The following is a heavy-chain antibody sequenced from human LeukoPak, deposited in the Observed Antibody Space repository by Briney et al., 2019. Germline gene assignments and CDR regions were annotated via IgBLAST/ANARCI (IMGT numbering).Heavy chain of an antibody. V-gene: IGHV3-11*04. D-gene: IGHD1-26*01. Sequence: GGSLRLSCAASGFTFSDYYMSWIRQAPGKGLEWISYISSRGGTTIYYADSVKGRFTISRDNAKSSLYLQMNSLRAEDTAVYYCARVRGSYSSDYWGQGTLVTLSS. J-gene: IGHJ4*02. CDR3: ARVRGSYSSDY. CDR1: GFTFSDYY. CDR2: ISSRGGTTI.